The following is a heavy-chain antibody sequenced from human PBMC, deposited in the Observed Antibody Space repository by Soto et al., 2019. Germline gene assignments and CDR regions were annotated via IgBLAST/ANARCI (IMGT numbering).Heavy chain of an antibody. CDR2: IYSSGST. CDR1: GFTFSSND. CDR3: ATRPLLPGAP. J-gene: IGHJ3*01. D-gene: IGHD3-22*01. Sequence: EVQLVESGGGLIQPGGSLRLSCAASGFTFSSNDMNWVRQAPGKGLEWVSLIYSSGSTSYADSVKGRFTNSRDNSKNTLYLQMSSLRAEDTAVYYCATRPLLPGAPWGQGTMVTVSS. V-gene: IGHV3-53*01.